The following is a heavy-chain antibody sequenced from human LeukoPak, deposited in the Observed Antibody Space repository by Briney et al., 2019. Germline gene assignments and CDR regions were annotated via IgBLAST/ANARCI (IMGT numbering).Heavy chain of an antibody. J-gene: IGHJ4*02. D-gene: IGHD2-2*02. CDR1: GGSISSYY. Sequence: ASETLSLTCTVSGGSISSYYWGWIRQPPGKGLEWIGYIYYSGSTNYNPSLKSRVTISVDTSKNQFSLKLSSVTAADTAVYYCARHIPSLLYTSDYWGQGTLVTVSS. CDR2: IYYSGST. V-gene: IGHV4-59*08. CDR3: ARHIPSLLYTSDY.